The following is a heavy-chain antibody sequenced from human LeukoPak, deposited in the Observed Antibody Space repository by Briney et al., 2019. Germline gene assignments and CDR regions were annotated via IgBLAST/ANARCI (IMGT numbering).Heavy chain of an antibody. CDR3: ARDNFSLYGMDV. CDR2: IYYSGST. J-gene: IGHJ6*02. D-gene: IGHD1-20*01. CDR1: GGSISSGGYY. Sequence: PSETLSLTCTVSGGSISSGGYYWGWIRQPPGKGLEWIGSIYYSGSTYYNPSLKSRVTISVDTSKNQFSLKLSSVTAADTAVYYCARDNFSLYGMDVWGQGTTVTVSS. V-gene: IGHV4-39*07.